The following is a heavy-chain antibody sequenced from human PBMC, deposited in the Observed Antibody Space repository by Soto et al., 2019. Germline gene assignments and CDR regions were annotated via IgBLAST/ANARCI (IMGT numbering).Heavy chain of an antibody. CDR3: TTNPVGYRYFDY. D-gene: IGHD5-18*01. CDR2: IKKNADGGTT. J-gene: IGHJ4*02. CDR1: GSIVSNAW. V-gene: IGHV3-15*01. Sequence: VQLVESGGGLVEPGGSLRLSCAASGSIVSNAWMSWVRQAPGKGLELVGRIKKNADGGTTDYAAPVEGRFTISRDDSKNTLFLQMNSLRPEAIAVYYCTTNPVGYRYFDYWGQGTLVTVSS.